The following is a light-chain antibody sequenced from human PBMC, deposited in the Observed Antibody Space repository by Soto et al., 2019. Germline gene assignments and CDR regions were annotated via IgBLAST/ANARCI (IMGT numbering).Light chain of an antibody. J-gene: IGKJ1*01. CDR1: QSVSRF. CDR2: DTS. Sequence: EIVLTQSPATLSLSPGERATLSCRASQSVSRFFAWYQQKPGQAPRLLIYDTSTRATGIPARFSGSGSGTDFTLTISSLEPEDFAIYYCQQRSSWPLTFGQGTRVEIK. CDR3: QQRSSWPLT. V-gene: IGKV3-11*01.